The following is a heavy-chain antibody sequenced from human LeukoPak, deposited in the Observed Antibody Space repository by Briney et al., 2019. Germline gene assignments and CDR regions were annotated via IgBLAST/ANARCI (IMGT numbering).Heavy chain of an antibody. Sequence: SSETLSLTCTVSGGSISSYYWSWIRQPPGKGLEWIGEINHSGSTNYNPSLKSRVTISVDTSKNQFSLKLSSVTAADTAVYYCARGVTIFGVVIPHYFDYWGQGTLVTVSS. CDR2: INHSGST. D-gene: IGHD3-3*01. V-gene: IGHV4-34*01. CDR1: GGSISSYY. CDR3: ARGVTIFGVVIPHYFDY. J-gene: IGHJ4*02.